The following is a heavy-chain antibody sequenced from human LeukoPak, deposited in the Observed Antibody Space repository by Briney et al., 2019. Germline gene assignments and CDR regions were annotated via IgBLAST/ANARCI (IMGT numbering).Heavy chain of an antibody. CDR1: GGSFSGYY. Sequence: SETLSLTCAVYGGSFSGYYWSWIRQPPGKGLEWIGEINHSGSTNYNPSLKSRVTISVDTSKNQFSLKLSSVTAADTAVYYCARGPYNWNYAAWFDPWGQGTLVTVSS. J-gene: IGHJ5*02. V-gene: IGHV4-34*01. CDR3: ARGPYNWNYAAWFDP. CDR2: INHSGST. D-gene: IGHD1-7*01.